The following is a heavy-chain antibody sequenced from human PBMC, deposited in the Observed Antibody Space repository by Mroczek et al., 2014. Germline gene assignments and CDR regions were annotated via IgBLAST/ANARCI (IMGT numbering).Heavy chain of an antibody. CDR1: GFTFSSYS. J-gene: IGHJ4*02. CDR3: ARELRWPPVSLIVLMVYALDY. D-gene: IGHD2-8*01. Sequence: EVQLVESGGGLVQPGGSLRLSCAASGFTFSSYSMNWVRQAPGKGLEWVSYISSSSSTIYYADSVKGRFTISRDNAKNSLYLQMNSLRAEDTAVYYCARELRWPPVSLIVLMVYALDYWAREPLVTVS. CDR2: ISSSSSTI. V-gene: IGHV3-48*01.